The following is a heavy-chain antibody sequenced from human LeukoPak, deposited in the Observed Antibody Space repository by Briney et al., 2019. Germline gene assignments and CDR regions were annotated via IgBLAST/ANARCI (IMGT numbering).Heavy chain of an antibody. J-gene: IGHJ5*02. Sequence: SVKVSCKASGGTFSSYAISWVRQAPGQGLEWMGGIIPIFGTANYAQKLQGRVTITADESTSTAYMELSSLRSEDTAVYYCASGASITILEFDPWGQGTLVTVSS. CDR2: IIPIFGTA. D-gene: IGHD3-3*01. V-gene: IGHV1-69*01. CDR3: ASGASITILEFDP. CDR1: GGTFSSYA.